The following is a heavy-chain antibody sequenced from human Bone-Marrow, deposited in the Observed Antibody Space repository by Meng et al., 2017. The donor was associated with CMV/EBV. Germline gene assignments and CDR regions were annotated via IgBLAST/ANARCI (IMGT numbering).Heavy chain of an antibody. D-gene: IGHD5-12*01. J-gene: IGHJ6*02. CDR1: GFTFSSYG. CDR2: ISSSSSYI. Sequence: GESLKISCAASGFTFSSYGMHWVRQAPGKGLEWVSSISSSSSYIYYADSVKGRFTISRDNAKNSLFLQINSLRAEDTAVYFCARDIVAGYYYYGMDVWGQGTTVTVSS. CDR3: ARDIVAGYYYYGMDV. V-gene: IGHV3-21*01.